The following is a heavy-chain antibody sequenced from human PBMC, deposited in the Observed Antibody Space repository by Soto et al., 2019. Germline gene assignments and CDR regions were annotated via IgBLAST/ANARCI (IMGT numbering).Heavy chain of an antibody. V-gene: IGHV4-34*01. J-gene: IGHJ4*02. CDR2: INHSGST. D-gene: IGHD3-22*01. CDR1: GGSFSGYY. CDR3: ARRRQDYYDSSGYYQSPVYYVDY. Sequence: PSETLSLTCAVYGGSFSGYYWSWIRQPPGKGLEWIGEINHSGSTNHNPSLKSRVTISVDTSKNQFSLKLSSVTAADTAVYYCARRRQDYYDSSGYYQSPVYYVDYWGQGTLVTVSS.